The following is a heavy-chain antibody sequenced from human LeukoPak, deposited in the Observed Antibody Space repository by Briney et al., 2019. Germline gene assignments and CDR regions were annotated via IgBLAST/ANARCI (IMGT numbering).Heavy chain of an antibody. CDR2: INPSGGST. CDR1: GYTFTSYY. D-gene: IGHD2-15*01. CDR3: ARDRGGYCSGGSCYSGDY. Sequence: ASVTVSCKASGYTFTSYYMHWVRQAPGQGLEWMGIINPSGGSTSYAQKFQGRVTMTRDTSTSTVYMELSSLRSEDTAVYYCARDRGGYCSGGSCYSGDYWGQGTLVTVSS. J-gene: IGHJ4*02. V-gene: IGHV1-46*01.